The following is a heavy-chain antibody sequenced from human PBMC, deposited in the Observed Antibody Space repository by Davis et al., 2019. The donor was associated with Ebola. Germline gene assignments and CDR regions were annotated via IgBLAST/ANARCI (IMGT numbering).Heavy chain of an antibody. CDR2: IIPILGIA. V-gene: IGHV1-69*04. J-gene: IGHJ3*02. CDR3: AMSVVVSEDAFDI. Sequence: SVKVSCKASGGTFSSYAISWVRQAPGQGLEWMGRIIPILGIANYAQKFQGRVTITADKSTSTAYMELSSLRSEDTAVYYCAMSVVVSEDAFDIWGQGTMVTVSS. D-gene: IGHD2-2*01. CDR1: GGTFSSYA.